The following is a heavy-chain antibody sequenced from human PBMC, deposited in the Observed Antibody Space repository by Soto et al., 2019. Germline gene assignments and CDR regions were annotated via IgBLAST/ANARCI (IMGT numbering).Heavy chain of an antibody. V-gene: IGHV3-11*01. CDR2: ISNSGGII. J-gene: IGHJ3*01. D-gene: IGHD7-27*01. CDR1: GFTFSDYQ. Sequence: AGGSLRLSCAASGFTFSDYQMTWLRQAPGKGLEWISHISNSGGIIEYAESVKGRFSISRDKAKSSVYLQMNNLRAEDTAIYYCVRDRMPDRYWGYLCGQGTMVTV. CDR3: VRDRMPDRYWGYL.